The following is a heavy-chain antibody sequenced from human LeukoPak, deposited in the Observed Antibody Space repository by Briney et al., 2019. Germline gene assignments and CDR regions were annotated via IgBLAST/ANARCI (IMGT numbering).Heavy chain of an antibody. J-gene: IGHJ4*02. CDR2: IYYSGST. CDR3: ARGVVVAAIHDYYFDY. Sequence: ASETLSLTCTVSGGSISSGDYYWSWIRQPPGKGLESIVYIYYSGSTYYNPSLKSRVTISVDTSKNQFSLKLSSVTAADTAVYYCARGVVVAAIHDYYFDYWGQGNLVTVSS. D-gene: IGHD2-15*01. V-gene: IGHV4-30-4*01. CDR1: GGSISSGDYY.